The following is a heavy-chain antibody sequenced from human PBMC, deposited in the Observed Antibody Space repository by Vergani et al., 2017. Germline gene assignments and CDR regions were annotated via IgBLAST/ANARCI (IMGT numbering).Heavy chain of an antibody. D-gene: IGHD3-10*01. Sequence: VQLLESGGGVVQPGRSLRLSCAASGFTFSSYGMHWVRQAPGKGLEWVAVIWYDGSNKYYADSVKGRFTISRDNSKNTLYLQMNSLRAEDTAVYYCARDCGRFGELLRWRYYGMDVWGQGTTVTVSS. CDR2: IWYDGSNK. J-gene: IGHJ6*02. V-gene: IGHV3-33*01. CDR1: GFTFSSYG. CDR3: ARDCGRFGELLRWRYYGMDV.